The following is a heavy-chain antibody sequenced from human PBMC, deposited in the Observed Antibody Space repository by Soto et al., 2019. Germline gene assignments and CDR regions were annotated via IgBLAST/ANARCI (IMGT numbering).Heavy chain of an antibody. Sequence: GGSLRLSCAASGFTFSDYYMSWIRQAPGKGLEWVSYISSSGSTIYYADSVKGRFTISRDNAKNSLYLQMNSLRAEDTAVYYCIGTYSGSSMRFDYWGQGTLVTVSS. D-gene: IGHD5-12*01. CDR3: IGTYSGSSMRFDY. J-gene: IGHJ4*02. CDR1: GFTFSDYY. CDR2: ISSSGSTI. V-gene: IGHV3-11*01.